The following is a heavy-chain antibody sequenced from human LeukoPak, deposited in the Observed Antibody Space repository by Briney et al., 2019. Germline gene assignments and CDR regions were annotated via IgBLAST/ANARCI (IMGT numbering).Heavy chain of an antibody. V-gene: IGHV4-39*01. J-gene: IGHJ5*02. Sequence: SQTLSLTCTVSGGSISSSSYYWGWIRQPPGKGLEWIGSIYYSGSTYYNPSVKSRVTISVDTSKNQFSLKLSSVTAADTAVYYCARGHYDAGWFDPWGQGTLVTVSS. CDR1: GGSISSSSYY. D-gene: IGHD4-17*01. CDR2: IYYSGST. CDR3: ARGHYDAGWFDP.